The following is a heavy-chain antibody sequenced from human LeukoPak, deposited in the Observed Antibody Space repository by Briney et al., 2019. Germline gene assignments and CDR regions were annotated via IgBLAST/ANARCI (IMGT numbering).Heavy chain of an antibody. D-gene: IGHD4-17*01. J-gene: IGHJ6*02. CDR1: GGSISSYY. V-gene: IGHV4-59*01. Sequence: PSGTLSLTCTVSGGSISSYYWSWIRQPPGKGLEWIGYIYYSGSTNYNPSLKSRVTISVDTSKNQFSLKLSSVTAADTAVYYCAREDPQTTVPEGMDVWGQGTTVTVSS. CDR3: AREDPQTTVPEGMDV. CDR2: IYYSGST.